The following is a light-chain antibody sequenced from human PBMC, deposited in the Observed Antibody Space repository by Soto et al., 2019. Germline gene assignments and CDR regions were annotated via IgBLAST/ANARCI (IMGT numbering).Light chain of an antibody. CDR3: VLYMSSGISV. V-gene: IGLV8-61*01. Sequence: QAVVTQEPSFSVSPGGTVTLTCGLSSGSVSTSYYPSWYQQIPGQAPRTLIYSTNTRSSGVPDRFSGSILGNKAALTITGAQADDEADYYCVLYMSSGISVFGGGTQLTVL. J-gene: IGLJ3*02. CDR2: STN. CDR1: SGSVSTSYY.